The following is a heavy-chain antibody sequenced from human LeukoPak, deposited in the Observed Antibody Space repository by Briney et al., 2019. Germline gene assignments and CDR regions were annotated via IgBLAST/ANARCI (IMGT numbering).Heavy chain of an antibody. J-gene: IGHJ4*02. V-gene: IGHV3-53*01. CDR3: AKDEQQLDEDYFDY. CDR2: IYSGGST. CDR1: GFIASSNY. Sequence: GGSLRLSCTASGFIASSNYMSWVRQAPGKGLEWVSLIYSGGSTYYADSVMGRSTISRDKSNNTLYLQMNSLRAEGTAVYYCAKDEQQLDEDYFDYWGQGTLVTVSS. D-gene: IGHD6-13*01.